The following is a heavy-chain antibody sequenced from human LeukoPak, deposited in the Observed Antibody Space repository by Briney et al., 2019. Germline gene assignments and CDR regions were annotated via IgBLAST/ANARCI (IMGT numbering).Heavy chain of an antibody. V-gene: IGHV3-43*01. CDR2: ISWDGGST. J-gene: IGHJ4*02. Sequence: GGSLRLSCAASGFTFDDYTMHWVRQAPGGGLEWVSLISWDGGSTYYADSVKGRFTISRDNSKNSMYLPMNTLRSEDTALYYCAKEIVDWNRNANGRGLDYWGQGTLLTVSS. D-gene: IGHD1-1*01. CDR1: GFTFDDYT. CDR3: AKEIVDWNRNANGRGLDY.